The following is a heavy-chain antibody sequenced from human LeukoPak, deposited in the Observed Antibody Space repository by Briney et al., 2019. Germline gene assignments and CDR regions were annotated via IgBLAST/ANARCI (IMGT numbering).Heavy chain of an antibody. D-gene: IGHD2-21*02. CDR2: IYNGGST. Sequence: SETLSLTCSVSGGSISSDYWSWIRQPPGKGLEWIGYIYNGGSTKYNSSLKSRVTISADTSNNQFSLKLSSVTAADTAVYYCARYSYCGGDCYDAFDIWGQGTMVTVSS. V-gene: IGHV4-59*01. J-gene: IGHJ3*02. CDR1: GGSISSDY. CDR3: ARYSYCGGDCYDAFDI.